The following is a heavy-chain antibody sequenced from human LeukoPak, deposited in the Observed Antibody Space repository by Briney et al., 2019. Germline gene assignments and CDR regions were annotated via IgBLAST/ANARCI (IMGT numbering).Heavy chain of an antibody. CDR1: GFTFSSYA. V-gene: IGHV3-23*01. Sequence: GGSLRLSCAASGFTFSSYAMSWVRQAPGKGLEWVSVISGSGTNTYYADSVKGRFTISRDNSKNTLYLQMNSLRAEDTAVYYCARRSGIAVAGAFDYWGQGTLVTVSS. D-gene: IGHD6-19*01. J-gene: IGHJ4*02. CDR2: ISGSGTNT. CDR3: ARRSGIAVAGAFDY.